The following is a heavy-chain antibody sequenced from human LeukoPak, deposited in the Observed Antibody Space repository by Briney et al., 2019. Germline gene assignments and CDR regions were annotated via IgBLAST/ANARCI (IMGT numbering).Heavy chain of an antibody. CDR3: ARVVDWCSDGSCYFDY. V-gene: IGHV3-74*03. CDR2: INSDGRST. CDR1: GFTLSSHW. J-gene: IGHJ4*02. Sequence: GGSLRLSXAASGFTLSSHWMHWIRQPPGKGLVWVSQINSDGRSTTYAESVKGRFTISRDNAKNTLYLQMNSLRAEDTAVYYCARVVDWCSDGSCYFDYWGQGTLVTVSS. D-gene: IGHD2-15*01.